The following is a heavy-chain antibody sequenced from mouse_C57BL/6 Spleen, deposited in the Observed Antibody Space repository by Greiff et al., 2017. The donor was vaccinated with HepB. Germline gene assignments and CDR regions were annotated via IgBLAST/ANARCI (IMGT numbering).Heavy chain of an antibody. Sequence: VQLQQSGAELARPGASVKLSCKASGYTFTSYGISWVKQRTGQGLEWIGEIYPRSGNTYYNEKFKGKATLTADKSSSTAYMDLSSLTSEDSAVYFCAIGDGYDGTPFAYWGQGTLVTVSA. D-gene: IGHD2-2*01. CDR1: GYTFTSYG. V-gene: IGHV1-81*01. CDR3: AIGDGYDGTPFAY. J-gene: IGHJ3*01. CDR2: IYPRSGNT.